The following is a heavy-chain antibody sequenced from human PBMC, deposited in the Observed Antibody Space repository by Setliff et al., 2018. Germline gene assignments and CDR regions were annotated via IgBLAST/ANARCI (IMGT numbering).Heavy chain of an antibody. CDR1: GFTFSSYA. CDR3: AKKLPGVRYFDY. D-gene: IGHD1-7*01. V-gene: IGHV3-23*01. CDR2: ISGSGVST. Sequence: GSLRLSCAASGFTFSSYAMSWVRQAPGKGLEWVSAISGSGVSTYYADSVKGRFTISRDNSKNTLYLQMNSLRAEDTAVYYCAKKLPGVRYFDYCGQGTLVTVSS. J-gene: IGHJ4*02.